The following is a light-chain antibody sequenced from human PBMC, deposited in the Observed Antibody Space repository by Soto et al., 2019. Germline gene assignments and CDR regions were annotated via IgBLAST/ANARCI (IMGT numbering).Light chain of an antibody. J-gene: IGKJ1*01. CDR3: QQYSNFAT. CDR2: DAS. V-gene: IGKV1-5*01. Sequence: DIQMTQSPSTLSASVGDRVTITCRASQSISSWLAWYQQKPGKAPKLLIYDASSLESGVPSRFSGSGSGTEFTLTISSLQPDDFATYYCQQYSNFATFGQGTNV. CDR1: QSISSW.